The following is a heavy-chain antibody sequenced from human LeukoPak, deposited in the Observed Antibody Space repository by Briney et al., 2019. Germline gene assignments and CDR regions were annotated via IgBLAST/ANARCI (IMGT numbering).Heavy chain of an antibody. CDR2: IWYDGSNK. CDR1: GFTFSSYG. V-gene: IGHV3-33*01. J-gene: IGHJ4*02. D-gene: IGHD3-22*01. CDR3: ARNYYYDSTRLYYFDY. Sequence: GRSLRLPCAASGFTFSSYGMHWVRQAPGKGLEWVAVIWYDGSNKYYADSVKGRFTISRDNSKNTLYLQMNSLRAEDTAVYYCARNYYYDSTRLYYFDYWGQGTLVTVSS.